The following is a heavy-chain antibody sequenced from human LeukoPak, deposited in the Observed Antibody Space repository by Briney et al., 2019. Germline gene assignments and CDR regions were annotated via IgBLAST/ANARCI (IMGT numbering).Heavy chain of an antibody. Sequence: SETLSLTCTVSGGSISSYYWSWIRQPLGKGLEWIGYIYYSGSTNYNPSLKSRVTISVDTSKNQFSLKLSSVTAADTAVYYCARGNLAYCGGDCYPLFDYWGQGTLVTVSS. J-gene: IGHJ4*02. CDR3: ARGNLAYCGGDCYPLFDY. CDR2: IYYSGST. CDR1: GGSISSYY. D-gene: IGHD2-21*02. V-gene: IGHV4-59*01.